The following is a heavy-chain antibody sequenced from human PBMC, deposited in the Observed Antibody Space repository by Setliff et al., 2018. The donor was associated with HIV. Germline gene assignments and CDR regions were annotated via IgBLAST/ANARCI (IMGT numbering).Heavy chain of an antibody. CDR1: GDTFSNYA. J-gene: IGHJ6*02. V-gene: IGHV1-69*05. Sequence: WASVKVSCKASGDTFSNYAISWVRQAPGQGLEWMGGIIPIFGTASHAQKFQGRVTITTDESTSTAYMELSSLRFEDTAMYYCASAYCSSTGCYVRWGNGMDVWGQGTTVTVSS. CDR3: ASAYCSSTGCYVRWGNGMDV. D-gene: IGHD2-2*01. CDR2: IIPIFGTA.